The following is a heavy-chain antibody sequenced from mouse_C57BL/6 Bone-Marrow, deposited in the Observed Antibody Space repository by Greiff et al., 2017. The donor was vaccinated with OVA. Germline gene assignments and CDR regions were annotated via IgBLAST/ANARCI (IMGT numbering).Heavy chain of an antibody. V-gene: IGHV1-19*01. D-gene: IGHD1-1*01. CDR2: INPYNGGT. CDR3: ALDYGSSYVY. Sequence: EVQLQQSGPVLVKPGASVKMSCKASGYTFTDYYMNWVKQSHGKSLEWIGVINPYNGGTSYNQKFKGKATLTVDKSSSTAYMELNSPTSEDSAVYYCALDYGSSYVYGGQGTTLTVSS. CDR1: GYTFTDYY. J-gene: IGHJ2*01.